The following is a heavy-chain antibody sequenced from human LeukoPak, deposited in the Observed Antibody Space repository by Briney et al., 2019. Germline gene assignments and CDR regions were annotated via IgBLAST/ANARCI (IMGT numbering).Heavy chain of an antibody. Sequence: GGSLRLSCSASGFTFSSNSMHWVRQVPGKGLEYVAAISSNGGDSYYADSVKGRFTVSRDNSKNTLYLQMSSLRVEDTALYYCVREGRYCGGGSCFWGQGTLVTVSS. V-gene: IGHV3-64D*06. CDR2: ISSNGGDS. D-gene: IGHD2-15*01. CDR1: GFTFSSNS. J-gene: IGHJ4*02. CDR3: VREGRYCGGGSCF.